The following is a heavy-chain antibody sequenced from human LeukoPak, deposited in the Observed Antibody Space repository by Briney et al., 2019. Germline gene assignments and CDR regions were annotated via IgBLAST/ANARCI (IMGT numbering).Heavy chain of an antibody. CDR2: ISYDGSNK. V-gene: IGHV3-30-3*01. J-gene: IGHJ4*02. D-gene: IGHD3-9*01. CDR3: ARDTSILRYFDNYFDY. Sequence: GGSLRLSCAVSGFTFSSYAMHWVRQAPGKGLEWVAVISYDGSNKYYADSVKGRFTISRDNSKNTLYLQMNSLRAEDTAVYYCARDTSILRYFDNYFDYWGQGTLVTVSS. CDR1: GFTFSSYA.